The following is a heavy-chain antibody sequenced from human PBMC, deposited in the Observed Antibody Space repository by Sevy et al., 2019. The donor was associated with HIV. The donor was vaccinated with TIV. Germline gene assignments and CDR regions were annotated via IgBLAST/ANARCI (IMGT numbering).Heavy chain of an antibody. V-gene: IGHV3-30*04. CDR1: GFSFSRAP. CDR2: MSYNGNKK. Sequence: GGSLRLSCATSGFSFSRAPMHWVRQAPGKGLEWVAVMSYNGNKKYNEDSGKGRFTISRDDPKNTLYLQMNSLRVEDTGVYYCAREAVLVEGVIVSYGVDVWGQGTTVTVSS. J-gene: IGHJ6*02. CDR3: AREAVLVEGVIVSYGVDV. D-gene: IGHD3-16*02.